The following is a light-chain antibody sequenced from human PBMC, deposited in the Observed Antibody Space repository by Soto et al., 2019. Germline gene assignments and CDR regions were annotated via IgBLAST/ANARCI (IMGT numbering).Light chain of an antibody. CDR2: EVS. CDR1: SSDVGAYNY. V-gene: IGLV2-8*01. J-gene: IGLJ1*01. CDR3: ISYAGSDVLV. Sequence: QSVLTQPPSASGSPGQSVAISCTGTSSDVGAYNYVAWYQQHPGKVPKLMIYEVSKRPSGVPDRFSGSKSGNTASLTVSGLQAADEANYYCISYAGSDVLVYATGTKVTAL.